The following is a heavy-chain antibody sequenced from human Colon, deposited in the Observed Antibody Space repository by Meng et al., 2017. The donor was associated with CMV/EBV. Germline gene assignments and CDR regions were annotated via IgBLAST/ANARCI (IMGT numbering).Heavy chain of an antibody. CDR2: IYYSGYT. D-gene: IGHD4-17*01. Sequence: PVLCNLSYTVALSCRCACRTTRSSTYSWVWHGETRGKGLEWIGNIYYSGYTYYNPSLTSRLTISVDTSKNQFSLKLTSVTAADTAVYYCATDYGDYYFDRWGQGTLVTVSS. J-gene: IGHJ4*02. V-gene: IGHV4-39*07. CDR1: CRTTRSSTYS. CDR3: ATDYGDYYFDR.